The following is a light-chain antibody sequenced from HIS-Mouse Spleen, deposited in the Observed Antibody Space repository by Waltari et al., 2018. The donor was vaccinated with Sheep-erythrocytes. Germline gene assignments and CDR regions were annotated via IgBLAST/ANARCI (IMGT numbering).Light chain of an antibody. CDR2: DVS. CDR3: CSYAGSYNHV. J-gene: IGLJ1*01. V-gene: IGLV2-11*01. Sequence: QSALTQPRSVSGSPGQSVTISCTGTSSDVGGYNYVSWYQQHPGKAPKLMIYDVSKRPSGVPDRFSGSKSGNPASLTISGFQAEDEADYYCCSYAGSYNHVFATGTKVTVL. CDR1: SSDVGGYNY.